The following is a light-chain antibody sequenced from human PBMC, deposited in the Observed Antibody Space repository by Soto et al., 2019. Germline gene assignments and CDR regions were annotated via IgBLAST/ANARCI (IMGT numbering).Light chain of an antibody. CDR1: QSVRNSL. V-gene: IGKV3-20*01. Sequence: EIGLTPSPGTLSLCQRERATLYLRASQSVRNSLLAWYKQKPGQPPRLLIYDASTRATATPERFSGSGSGTDFTLTISRLEPEDFVVYYCQQYGSSYPFGQGTKLEIK. J-gene: IGKJ2*01. CDR2: DAS. CDR3: QQYGSSYP.